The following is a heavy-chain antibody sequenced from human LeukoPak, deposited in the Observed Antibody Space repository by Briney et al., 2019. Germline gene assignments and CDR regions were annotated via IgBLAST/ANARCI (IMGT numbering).Heavy chain of an antibody. Sequence: QPGGSLRLSCAVSGFNFSTYNMNWVRQAPGKGLEWVPYISTSSRTIYYADSVKGRFTISRDNAKNSLYLQMNSLRAEDTAVYYCARDGYDFWSDYPTTLDYWGQGTLVTVSS. CDR3: ARDGYDFWSDYPTTLDY. CDR1: GFNFSTYN. V-gene: IGHV3-48*01. D-gene: IGHD3-3*01. CDR2: ISTSSRTI. J-gene: IGHJ4*02.